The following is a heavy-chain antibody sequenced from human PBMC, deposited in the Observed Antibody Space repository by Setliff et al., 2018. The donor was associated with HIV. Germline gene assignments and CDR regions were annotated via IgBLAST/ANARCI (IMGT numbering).Heavy chain of an antibody. CDR2: IIPIFNTA. V-gene: IGHV1-69*13. CDR3: ARGSGGYCSGGSCYFGFGLAL. Sequence: SVKVSCKASGGTFSGYSITWVRQAPGQGLEWMGGIIPIFNTANYAQKFQGRVTITADESTSTAYMELSSLGSEDTAVYYCARGSGGYCSGGSCYFGFGLALWGQGTTVTVSS. D-gene: IGHD2-15*01. CDR1: GGTFSGYS. J-gene: IGHJ6*02.